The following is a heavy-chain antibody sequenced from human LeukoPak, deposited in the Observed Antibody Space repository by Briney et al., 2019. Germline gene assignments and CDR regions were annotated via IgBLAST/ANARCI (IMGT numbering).Heavy chain of an antibody. CDR2: IYYSGST. CDR3: ARDSPDRDFWSGYSATYAFDI. J-gene: IGHJ3*02. Sequence: PSETLSLTCTVSGGSISSGGYYWSWIRQPPGKGLEWLGYIYYSGSTNYNPSLKSRVTISVDTSKNQFSLKLSSVTAADTAVYYCARDSPDRDFWSGYSATYAFDIWGQGTMVTVSS. V-gene: IGHV4-61*08. CDR1: GGSISSGGYY. D-gene: IGHD3-3*01.